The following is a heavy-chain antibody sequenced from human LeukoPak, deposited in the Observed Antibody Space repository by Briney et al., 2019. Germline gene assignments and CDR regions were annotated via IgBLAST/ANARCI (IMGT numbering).Heavy chain of an antibody. CDR1: GFTFSSYW. V-gene: IGHV3-74*01. D-gene: IGHD1-26*01. CDR2: INSDGSST. J-gene: IGHJ3*02. CDR3: ARGDELLPFDI. Sequence: GGSLRLSCAASGFTFSSYWMHWVRQAPGKGLVWVSRINSDGSSTSYADSVKGRFAISRDNAKNTLYLQMNSLRAEDTAVYYCARGDELLPFDIWGQGTMVTVSS.